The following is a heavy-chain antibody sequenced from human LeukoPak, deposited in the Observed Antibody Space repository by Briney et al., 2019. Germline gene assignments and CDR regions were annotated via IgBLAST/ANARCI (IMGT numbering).Heavy chain of an antibody. J-gene: IGHJ4*02. Sequence: GASEKVSCKASGYTFTGYYMHWVRQAPGQGLEWMGWINPNSGGTNYAQKFQGWVTMTRDTSISTAYMELSRLRSDDTAVYYCARAPRSTYDILTGYYTGYYFDYWGQGTLVTVSS. V-gene: IGHV1-2*04. D-gene: IGHD3-9*01. CDR1: GYTFTGYY. CDR3: ARAPRSTYDILTGYYTGYYFDY. CDR2: INPNSGGT.